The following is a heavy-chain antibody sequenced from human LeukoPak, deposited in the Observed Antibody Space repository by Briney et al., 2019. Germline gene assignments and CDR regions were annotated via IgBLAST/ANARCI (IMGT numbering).Heavy chain of an antibody. D-gene: IGHD1-26*01. CDR3: ARAIAGATSADD. CDR1: GFTFSSYA. V-gene: IGHV3-23*01. J-gene: IGHJ4*02. Sequence: GGSLRLSCAASGFTFSSYALSWVRQAPGKGLEWVSVTSESGRNTYYADSVKGRFTMSRDNSKNTLYLQMNSLRPQYTAVYDCARAIAGATSADDWGQGTLVTVSS. CDR2: TSESGRNT.